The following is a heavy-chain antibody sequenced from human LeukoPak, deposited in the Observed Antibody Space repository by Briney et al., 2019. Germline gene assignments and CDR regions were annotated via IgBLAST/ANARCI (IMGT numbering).Heavy chain of an antibody. CDR1: GFTFSSYW. CDR2: IKQDGSEK. D-gene: IGHD1-26*01. J-gene: IGHJ4*02. V-gene: IGHV3-7*01. Sequence: PGGSLRLSCAASGFTFSSYWMSSVRQAPGKGLEWVANIKQDGSEKYYVDSVKGRFTISRDNAKNSLYLQMNSLRAEDTAVYYCASLSEGDYYFDYWGQGTLVTVSS. CDR3: ASLSEGDYYFDY.